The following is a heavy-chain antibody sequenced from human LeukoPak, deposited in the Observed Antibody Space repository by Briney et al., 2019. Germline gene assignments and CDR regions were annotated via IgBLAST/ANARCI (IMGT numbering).Heavy chain of an antibody. J-gene: IGHJ4*02. Sequence: SETLSLTCTVSGGSISSYYWSWIRQPPGKGLEWIGYIYYSGSTNYNPSLKSRVTISIDTSKNQFSLNLSSVTAADTAVYYCARHSRSVDYGSGSYTWDYWGQGTLVTVSS. D-gene: IGHD3-10*01. CDR3: ARHSRSVDYGSGSYTWDY. CDR2: IYYSGST. CDR1: GGSISSYY. V-gene: IGHV4-59*01.